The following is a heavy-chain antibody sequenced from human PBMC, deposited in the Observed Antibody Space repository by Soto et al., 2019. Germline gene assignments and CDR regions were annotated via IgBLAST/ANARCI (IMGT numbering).Heavy chain of an antibody. CDR3: ATRRGQEYYFDY. Sequence: QVQLVQSGAEVKKPGASVKVSCKVSGYTLTELSMHWVRQAPGKGLEWMGGFDPEDGETIYAQKFQGRGTMTEDTSTDTDYMELSSLRSEDTAVYYCATRRGQEYYFDYWGQGTLVTVSS. J-gene: IGHJ4*02. CDR1: GYTLTELS. D-gene: IGHD3-10*01. CDR2: FDPEDGET. V-gene: IGHV1-24*01.